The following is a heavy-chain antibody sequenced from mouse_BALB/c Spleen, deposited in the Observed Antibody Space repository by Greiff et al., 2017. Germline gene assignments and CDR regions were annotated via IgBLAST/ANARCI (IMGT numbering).Heavy chain of an antibody. CDR3: ARSAGTGYWYFDV. CDR2: ISYSGST. D-gene: IGHD4-1*01. CDR1: GYSITSDYA. Sequence: EVQLVESGPRLVKPSQSLSLTCTVTGYSITSDYAWNWIRQFPGNKLEWMGYISYSGSTSYNPSLKSRISITRDTSKNQFFLQLNSVTTEDTATYYCARSAGTGYWYFDVWGAGTTVTVSS. V-gene: IGHV3-2*02. J-gene: IGHJ1*01.